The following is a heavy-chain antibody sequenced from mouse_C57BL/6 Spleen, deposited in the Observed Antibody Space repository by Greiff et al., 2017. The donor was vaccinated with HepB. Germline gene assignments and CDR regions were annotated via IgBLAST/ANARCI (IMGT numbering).Heavy chain of an antibody. V-gene: IGHV1-80*01. Sequence: VQRVESGAELVKPGASVKISCKASGYAFSSYWMNWVKQRPGKGLEWIGQIYPGDGDTNYNGKFKGKATLTADKSSSTAYMQLSSLTSEDSAVYFCARGTTNYFDYWGQGTTLTVSS. CDR3: ARGTTNYFDY. CDR1: GYAFSSYW. J-gene: IGHJ2*01. CDR2: IYPGDGDT. D-gene: IGHD1-1*01.